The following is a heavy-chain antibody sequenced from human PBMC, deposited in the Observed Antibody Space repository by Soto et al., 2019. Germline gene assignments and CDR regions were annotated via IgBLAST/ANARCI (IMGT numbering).Heavy chain of an antibody. CDR3: TREIRFLGLYYFDY. V-gene: IGHV3-49*03. D-gene: IGHD3-3*01. CDR1: GFTFGDYA. CDR2: IRSKAYGGTT. J-gene: IGHJ4*02. Sequence: EVQLVESGGGLVQPGRSLRLSCTASGFTFGDYAMSWFRQAPGKGLEWVGFIRSKAYGGTTEYAASVKGRFTISRDDSKSIAYLQMNSLKTEDTAVYYCTREIRFLGLYYFDYWGQGTLVTVSS.